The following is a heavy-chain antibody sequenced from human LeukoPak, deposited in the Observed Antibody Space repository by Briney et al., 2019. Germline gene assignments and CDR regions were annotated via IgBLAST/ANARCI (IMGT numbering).Heavy chain of an antibody. V-gene: IGHV3-43*01. J-gene: IGHJ3*01. CDR2: ITWDGVGT. Sequence: PGGSLRLSCVASGFTFDKYTMHWVRQAPGEGLEWVSLITWDGVGTYYADSVKGRFTISRDDSKNTLFLQMNSLKSEDTAVYYCASYNDRDAFDVWGQGTMLTVSS. CDR1: GFTFDKYT. D-gene: IGHD1-14*01. CDR3: ASYNDRDAFDV.